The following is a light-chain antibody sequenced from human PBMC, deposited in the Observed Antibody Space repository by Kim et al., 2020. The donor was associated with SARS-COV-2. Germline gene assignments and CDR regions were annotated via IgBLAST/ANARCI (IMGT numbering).Light chain of an antibody. CDR3: NSRDSSGNHHYV. CDR2: GKN. J-gene: IGLJ1*01. CDR1: SLRSYY. Sequence: SSELTQDPAVSVALGQTVRITCQGDSLRSYYASWYQQKPGQAPVLVIYGKNNRPSGIPDRFSGSNSGNTASLTITGAQAEDEADYYCNSRDSSGNHHYVF. V-gene: IGLV3-19*01.